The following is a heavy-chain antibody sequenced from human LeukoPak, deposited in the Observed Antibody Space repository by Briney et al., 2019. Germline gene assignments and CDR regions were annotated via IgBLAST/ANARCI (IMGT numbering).Heavy chain of an antibody. Sequence: GGSLRLSCAASGLDFSNSWMSWVRQAPGKGLEWVANIKQDGSEKFYVDSVKGRFTIFRDNTKNSLYLQMNSLRAEDTAMYYCARKLYYYDSGDFDWFDPWGQGTLVTVSS. CDR1: GLDFSNSW. CDR3: ARKLYYYDSGDFDWFDP. D-gene: IGHD3-22*01. CDR2: IKQDGSEK. J-gene: IGHJ5*02. V-gene: IGHV3-7*01.